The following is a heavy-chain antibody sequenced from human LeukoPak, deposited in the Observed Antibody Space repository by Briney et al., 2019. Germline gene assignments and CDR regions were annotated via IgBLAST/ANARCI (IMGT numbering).Heavy chain of an antibody. D-gene: IGHD3-3*01. V-gene: IGHV4-38-2*02. CDR2: IYHSGST. CDR1: GYSISSGYY. Sequence: SETLSLTCTVSGYSISSGYYWGWIRRPPGKGLEWIGSIYHSGSTYYNPSLKSRVTISVDTSKNQFSLKLSSVTAADTAVYYCARDGAEPYDFWSGYTNWFDPWGQGTLVTVSS. CDR3: ARDGAEPYDFWSGYTNWFDP. J-gene: IGHJ5*02.